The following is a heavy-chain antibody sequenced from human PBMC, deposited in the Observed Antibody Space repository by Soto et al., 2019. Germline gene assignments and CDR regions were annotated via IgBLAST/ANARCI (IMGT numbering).Heavy chain of an antibody. CDR2: ISGSGSYT. V-gene: IGHV3-23*01. D-gene: IGHD1-7*01. CDR3: AKDGEGLELPWHFDF. Sequence: EVQLLESGGGMVQPGGSLRLSCAASGFTFRTYAMAWVSQAPGRGLEWVSSISGSGSYTYYADSVKGRFTISRDNSKNTLFLQMNSPRAEDTAVYYCAKDGEGLELPWHFDFWGQGTLVTVSS. J-gene: IGHJ4*02. CDR1: GFTFRTYA.